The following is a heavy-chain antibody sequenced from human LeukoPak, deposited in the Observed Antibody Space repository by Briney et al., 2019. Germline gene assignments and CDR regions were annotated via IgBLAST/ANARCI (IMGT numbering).Heavy chain of an antibody. CDR3: ARVSSSVKNGMDV. CDR1: GFTVSSYA. V-gene: IGHV3-13*01. CDR2: LGIAGDT. D-gene: IGHD6-6*01. J-gene: IGHJ6*02. Sequence: GGSLRLSCAASGFTVSSYAMHWVRQPIGKGLEWVSALGIAGDTFYPGSVKGRFTISRENAKNSLYLQMNSLRAEDTAVYYCARVSSSVKNGMDVWGQGTTVTVSS.